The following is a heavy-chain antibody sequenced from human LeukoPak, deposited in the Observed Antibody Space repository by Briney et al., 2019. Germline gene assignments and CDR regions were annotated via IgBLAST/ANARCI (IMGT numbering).Heavy chain of an antibody. J-gene: IGHJ3*02. CDR2: ISGSGGST. CDR3: AKVSVAGDWDAFDI. V-gene: IGHV3-23*01. Sequence: PGGSLRLSCAASGFTFSSYAMSWVRQAPGKGLEWVPAISGSGGSTYYAYSVKGRFTIYRDNSKNTLYLQMNSLIAEDTAVYYCAKVSVAGDWDAFDIWGQGTMVTVSS. CDR1: GFTFSSYA. D-gene: IGHD2-21*02.